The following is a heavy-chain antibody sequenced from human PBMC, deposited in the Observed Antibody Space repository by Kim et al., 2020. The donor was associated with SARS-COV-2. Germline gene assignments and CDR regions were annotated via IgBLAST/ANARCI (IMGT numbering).Heavy chain of an antibody. V-gene: IGHV4-61*02. CDR3: AREIWGSGSYDWFDP. CDR2: IYTSGST. Sequence: SETLSLTCTVSGGSISSGSYYWSWIRQPAGKGLEWIGRIYTSGSTNYNPSLKSRVTISVDTSKNQFSLKLSSVTAADTAVYYCAREIWGSGSYDWFDPWGQGTLVTVSS. J-gene: IGHJ5*02. D-gene: IGHD3-10*01. CDR1: GGSISSGSYY.